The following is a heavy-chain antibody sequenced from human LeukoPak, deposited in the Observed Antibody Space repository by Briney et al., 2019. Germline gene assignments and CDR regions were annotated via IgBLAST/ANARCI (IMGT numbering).Heavy chain of an antibody. Sequence: PGGSLRLSCAASGFTFSRYAMSWVRQAPGKGLEWVSAISGSGGSTYYADSVKDRFTISRDNSKNTLYLQMNSLRAEDTAVYYCAKDKRPYGSGSYIFDYWGQGTLVTVSS. CDR2: ISGSGGST. CDR1: GFTFSRYA. CDR3: AKDKRPYGSGSYIFDY. D-gene: IGHD3-10*01. J-gene: IGHJ4*02. V-gene: IGHV3-23*01.